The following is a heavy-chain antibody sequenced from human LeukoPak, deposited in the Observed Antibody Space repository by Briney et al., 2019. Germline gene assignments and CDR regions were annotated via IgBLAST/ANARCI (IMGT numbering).Heavy chain of an antibody. CDR1: GFTFSSYE. CDR3: AREYSSSWGFDY. V-gene: IGHV3-48*03. Sequence: GGSLRLSCAASGFTFSSYEMNWVRQAPGKGLEWVSYISRSGSTIYYADSVKGRFTISRDKAKNSLYLQMNSLRAEDTAVYYCAREYSSSWGFDYWGQGTLVTVSS. CDR2: ISRSGSTI. J-gene: IGHJ4*02. D-gene: IGHD6-13*01.